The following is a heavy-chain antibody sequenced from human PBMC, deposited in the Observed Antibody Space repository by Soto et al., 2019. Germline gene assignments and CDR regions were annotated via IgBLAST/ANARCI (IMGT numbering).Heavy chain of an antibody. CDR1: GGSISSGGYY. V-gene: IGHV4-31*03. D-gene: IGHD2-8*01. Sequence: SETLSLTCTVSGGSISSGGYYWSWIRQHPGKGLEWIGYIYYSGSTYYNPSLKSRVTISVDTSKNQFSLKLSSVTAADTAVYYCARSLAPDSLLRQYFDYRGQGTLVTGS. CDR3: ARSLAPDSLLRQYFDY. CDR2: IYYSGST. J-gene: IGHJ4*02.